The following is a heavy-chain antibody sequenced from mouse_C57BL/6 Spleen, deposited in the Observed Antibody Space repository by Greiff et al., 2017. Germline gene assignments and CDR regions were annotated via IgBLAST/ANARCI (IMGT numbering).Heavy chain of an antibody. D-gene: IGHD1-1*01. CDR3: ARQPYYYGSSYYFDD. Sequence: EVNVVESGGDLVKPGGSLKLSCAASGFTFSSYGMSWVRQTPDKRLEWVATISSGGSYTYYPDSVKGRFTISRDNAKNTLYLQISNLKSEDTAMXYCARQPYYYGSSYYFDDWGQGTTLTVSA. CDR2: ISSGGSYT. V-gene: IGHV5-6*01. J-gene: IGHJ2*01. CDR1: GFTFSSYG.